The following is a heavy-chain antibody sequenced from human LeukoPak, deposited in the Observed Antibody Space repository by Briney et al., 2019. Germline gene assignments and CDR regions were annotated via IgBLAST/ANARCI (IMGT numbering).Heavy chain of an antibody. D-gene: IGHD3-3*01. CDR1: GYTLTGYY. CDR2: INPNSGGT. CDR3: AREEYDFWSGFLGY. J-gene: IGHJ4*02. V-gene: IGHV1-2*02. Sequence: ASVKVSCKASGYTLTGYYMHWVRQAPGQGLEWMGWINPNSGGTNYAQKFQGRVTMTRDTSISTAYMELSRLRSDDTAVYYCAREEYDFWSGFLGYWGQGTLVTVSS.